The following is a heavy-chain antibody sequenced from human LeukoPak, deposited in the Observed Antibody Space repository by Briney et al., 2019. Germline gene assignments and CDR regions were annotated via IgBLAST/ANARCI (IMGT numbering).Heavy chain of an antibody. J-gene: IGHJ4*02. CDR2: ISGSGGNT. V-gene: IGHV3-23*01. CDR1: GVTFSSYA. CDR3: AKMKGITMVRGTFDY. Sequence: GGSLRLSCAASGVTFSSYAMTWVRQAPGKGLEWVSSISGSGGNTYYADSVKGRFTISRDNSKNTLYLQMSSLRAEDTAVYYCAKMKGITMVRGTFDYWGQGTLVTVSS. D-gene: IGHD3-10*01.